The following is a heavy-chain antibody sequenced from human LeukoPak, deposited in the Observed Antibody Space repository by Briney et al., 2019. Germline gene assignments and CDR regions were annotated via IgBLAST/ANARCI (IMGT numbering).Heavy chain of an antibody. D-gene: IGHD2-2*01. V-gene: IGHV1-8*01. J-gene: IGHJ4*02. CDR3: AKDLLEWGYCSSTSCSY. CDR1: GYTFTSYD. Sequence: ASVKVSCKASGYTFTSYDINWVRQATGQGLEWMGWMNPNSGNTGYAQKFQGRVTMTRNTSISTAYMELSSLRSEDTAVYYCAKDLLEWGYCSSTSCSYWGQGTLVTVSS. CDR2: MNPNSGNT.